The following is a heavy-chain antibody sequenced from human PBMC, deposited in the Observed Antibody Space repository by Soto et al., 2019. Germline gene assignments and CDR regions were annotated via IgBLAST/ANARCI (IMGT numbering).Heavy chain of an antibody. D-gene: IGHD2-15*01. Sequence: PSETLSLTCTVSGGSISSSSYYWGWIRQPPGKGLEWIGSIYYSGSTYYNPSLKSRVTISVDTSKNQFSLKLSSVTAADTAVYYCARRLRVVVVAATHLNWFDPWGQGTLVTVSS. CDR3: ARRLRVVVVAATHLNWFDP. V-gene: IGHV4-39*01. J-gene: IGHJ5*02. CDR1: GGSISSSSYY. CDR2: IYYSGST.